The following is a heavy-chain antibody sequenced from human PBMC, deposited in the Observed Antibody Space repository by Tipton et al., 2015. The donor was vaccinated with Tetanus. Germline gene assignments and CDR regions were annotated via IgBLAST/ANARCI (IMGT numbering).Heavy chain of an antibody. D-gene: IGHD3/OR15-3a*01. J-gene: IGHJ4*02. V-gene: IGHV4-59*03. Sequence: VKPSETLSLTCNVSGGSITSYYWSWIRQRPGRGLEWVGYVHYTGKDNYSPSLRSRVTLSVDTSKNQFSLKMNSVTAADTAVYYCAPRPAGADWYAYFDYWGQGTLVTVSS. CDR1: GGSITSYY. CDR2: VHYTGKD. CDR3: APRPAGADWYAYFDY.